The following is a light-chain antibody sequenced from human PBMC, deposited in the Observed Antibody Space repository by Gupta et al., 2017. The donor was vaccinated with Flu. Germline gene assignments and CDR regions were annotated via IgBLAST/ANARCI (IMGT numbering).Light chain of an antibody. V-gene: IGLV1-44*01. CDR3: AAWDDSLNGYV. Sequence: QSVLTQPPSASGTPGQRVTISCSGSSPNIGINTVNWYQQFPGTAPKLLIYYNNQRPSGVPDRFSGSKSGTSASLAISGLQSEGDYYCAAWDDSLNGYVFGTVTKVTVL. CDR2: YNN. J-gene: IGLJ1*01. CDR1: SPNIGINT.